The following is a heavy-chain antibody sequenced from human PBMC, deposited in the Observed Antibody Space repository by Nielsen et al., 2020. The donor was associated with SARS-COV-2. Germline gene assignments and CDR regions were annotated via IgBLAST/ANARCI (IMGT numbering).Heavy chain of an antibody. CDR3: AKLGSTYSDFWSGQYVEV. CDR1: GYRFTSSG. V-gene: IGHV1-18*04. D-gene: IGHD3-3*01. J-gene: IGHJ6*03. CDR2: INGYNGDT. Sequence: ASVKVSCKASGYRFTSSGISWVRQAPGQGLEWMGWINGYNGDTHSAQKFQGRVTLTIDKSTSTAYMEFRSLKSDDTAVYYCAKLGSTYSDFWSGQYVEVWGKGTTVTVSS.